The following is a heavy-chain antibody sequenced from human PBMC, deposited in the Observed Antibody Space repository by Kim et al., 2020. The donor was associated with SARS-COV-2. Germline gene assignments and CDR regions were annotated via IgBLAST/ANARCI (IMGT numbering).Heavy chain of an antibody. V-gene: IGHV4-39*01. Sequence: SLKSRVTISVDTSTNQCALKLSSVTAADTAVYYCARLNYYDSSGYYEFDYWGQGTLVTVSS. J-gene: IGHJ4*02. D-gene: IGHD3-22*01. CDR3: ARLNYYDSSGYYEFDY.